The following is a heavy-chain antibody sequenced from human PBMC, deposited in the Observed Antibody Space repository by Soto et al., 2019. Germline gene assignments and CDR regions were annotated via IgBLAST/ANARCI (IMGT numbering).Heavy chain of an antibody. D-gene: IGHD6-19*01. V-gene: IGHV3-30*18. CDR2: ISYDGRNK. J-gene: IGHJ6*02. CDR1: GFTFSSYG. CDR3: VKDGSSGWPYYYGLDV. Sequence: QVQLVESGGGGVQPGRSLRLSCAASGFTFSSYGIHWVRQAPGKGLEWVAVISYDGRNKYYADSVKGRFAISRDNSRNTLYLQMSSLRAADTAVYYCVKDGSSGWPYYYGLDVWGQGTTVTVSS.